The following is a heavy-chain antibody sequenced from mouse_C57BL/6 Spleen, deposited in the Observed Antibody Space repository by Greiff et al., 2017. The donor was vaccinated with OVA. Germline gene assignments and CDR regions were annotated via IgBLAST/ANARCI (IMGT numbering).Heavy chain of an antibody. J-gene: IGHJ4*01. CDR3: ARVTTSAMDY. D-gene: IGHD1-1*01. CDR1: GYAFSSYW. V-gene: IGHV1-80*01. CDR2: IYPGDGDT. Sequence: QVQLKESGAELVKPGASVKISCKASGYAFSSYWMNWVKQRPGKGLEWIGQIYPGDGDTNYNGKFKGKATLTADKSSSTAYMQLSSLTSEDSAVYFCARVTTSAMDYWGQGTSVTVSS.